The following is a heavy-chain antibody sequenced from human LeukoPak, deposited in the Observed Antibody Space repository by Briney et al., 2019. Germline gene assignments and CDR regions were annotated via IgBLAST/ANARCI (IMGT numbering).Heavy chain of an antibody. D-gene: IGHD3-22*01. Sequence: GGSLRLSCAASGFTFSTYSINWVRQAPGKGLEWVSYISSSSSTIYYGDSVKGRFTISRDNAKSSLYLQMNSLRAEDTAVYYCARDHHRRLYDSQARDTFDIWGQGTMVTVSS. CDR1: GFTFSTYS. V-gene: IGHV3-48*01. CDR3: ARDHHRRLYDSQARDTFDI. J-gene: IGHJ3*02. CDR2: ISSSSSTI.